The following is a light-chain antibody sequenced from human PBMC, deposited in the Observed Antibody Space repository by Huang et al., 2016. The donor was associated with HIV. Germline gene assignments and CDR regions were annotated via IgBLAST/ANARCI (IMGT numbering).Light chain of an antibody. CDR1: QSVSSN. CDR3: QQYNDWPQT. V-gene: IGKV3D-15*01. J-gene: IGKJ1*01. Sequence: EIVVTQSPATLSASPGERATLSCRASQSVSSNLAWYQQKPGQAPRLLIYDTSARATGIPARFSGGGSGTEFTLTISSLQAEDFAVYYCQQYNDWPQTFGQGTKVEIK. CDR2: DTS.